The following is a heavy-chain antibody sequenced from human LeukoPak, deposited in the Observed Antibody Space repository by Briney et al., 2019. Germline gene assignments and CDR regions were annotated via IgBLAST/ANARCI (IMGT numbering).Heavy chain of an antibody. CDR3: ARHIAGRWPHNWFDP. D-gene: IGHD5-24*01. V-gene: IGHV4-39*01. Sequence: SETLSLTCTVSGGSITSSSYYWGWIRQPPGKGLEWIGSIYYSGGTYYNPSLKSRVTISVDTSKNQFSLKLSSVTAADTAVYYCARHIAGRWPHNWFDPWGQGTLVTVSS. CDR1: GGSITSSSYY. J-gene: IGHJ5*02. CDR2: IYYSGGT.